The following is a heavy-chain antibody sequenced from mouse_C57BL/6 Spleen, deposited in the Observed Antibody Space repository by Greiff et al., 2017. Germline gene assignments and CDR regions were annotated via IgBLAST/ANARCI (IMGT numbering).Heavy chain of an antibody. Sequence: QVQLQQPGAELVKPGASVKVSCKASGYTFTSYWMHWVKQRPGPGLEWIGRIHPSDSDTNYNQKFKGKATLTVDQSSSTAYMQLSSLKSEDTAVYDSAIDSITTVVATRYGGQGTTLTVSS. D-gene: IGHD1-1*01. CDR1: GYTFTSYW. J-gene: IGHJ2*01. CDR2: IHPSDSDT. V-gene: IGHV1-74*01. CDR3: AIDSITTVVATRY.